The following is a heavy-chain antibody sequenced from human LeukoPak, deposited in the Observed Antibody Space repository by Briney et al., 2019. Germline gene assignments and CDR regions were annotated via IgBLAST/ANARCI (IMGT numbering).Heavy chain of an antibody. CDR2: ISWDGGST. J-gene: IGHJ5*02. CDR3: AKDLGGRGEFDP. V-gene: IGHV3-43D*03. CDR1: GFTFDDYA. D-gene: IGHD3-16*01. Sequence: GGSLRLSCAASGFTFDDYAMHWVRQAPGKGLEWVSLISWDGGSTYYADSVKGRFTISRDNSKNSLYLQMNSLRAEDTALYYCAKDLGGRGEFDPWGQGTLVTVSS.